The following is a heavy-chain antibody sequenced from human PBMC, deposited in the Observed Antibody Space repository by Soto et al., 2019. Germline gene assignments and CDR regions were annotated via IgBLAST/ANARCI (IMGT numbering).Heavy chain of an antibody. CDR1: GFTFSNAW. CDR2: IKSKTDGGTT. D-gene: IGHD6-6*01. V-gene: IGHV3-15*01. Sequence: PGGSLRLSCAASGFTFSNAWMSWVRQAPGKGLEWVGRIKSKTDGGTTDYAAPVKGRFTISRDDSKNTLYLQMNSLKTEDTAVYYCTTEGQQLVRRRYYYYYMDVWGKGTTVTVSS. CDR3: TTEGQQLVRRRYYYYYMDV. J-gene: IGHJ6*03.